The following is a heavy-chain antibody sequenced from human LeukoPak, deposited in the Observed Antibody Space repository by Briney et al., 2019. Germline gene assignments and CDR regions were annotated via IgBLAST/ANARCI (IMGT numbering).Heavy chain of an antibody. CDR2: IIPIFGTA. CDR1: GGTFSSYA. CDR3: ARRIDNDAFDI. D-gene: IGHD3-9*01. J-gene: IGHJ3*02. Sequence: GSSVKVSCKASGGTFSSYAISWVRQAPGQGLEWVGGIIPIFGTANYAQRFQGRVTIAADKSTSTAYMELSSLRSEDTAVYYCARRIDNDAFDIWGQGTMVTVSS. V-gene: IGHV1-69*06.